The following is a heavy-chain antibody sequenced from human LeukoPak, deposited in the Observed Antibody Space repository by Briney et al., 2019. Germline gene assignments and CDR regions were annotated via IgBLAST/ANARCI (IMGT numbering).Heavy chain of an antibody. Sequence: SQTLSLTCAISGDSVSSNSAAWNWIRQSPSRGLEWLGRTYFRSKWFYDYSLSVRSRLTINPDTSKNQFSLQLNSVTPEDTAVYYCARDLSITLGRRVPLDYWGQGTLVTVSS. J-gene: IGHJ4*02. CDR1: GDSVSSNSAA. V-gene: IGHV6-1*01. D-gene: IGHD3-10*01. CDR3: ARDLSITLGRRVPLDY. CDR2: TYFRSKWFY.